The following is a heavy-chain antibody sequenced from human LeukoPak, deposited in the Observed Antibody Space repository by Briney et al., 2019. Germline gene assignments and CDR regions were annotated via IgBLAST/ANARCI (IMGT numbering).Heavy chain of an antibody. Sequence: GASVKVSCKASGGTFSSYAISWVRQAPGQGLEWMGGIIPIFGTANYAQKFQGRVTITADESTSTAYMELSSLRSEDTAVYYCAGDVVGYSDYEPTYYYYGMDVWGQGTTVTVSS. J-gene: IGHJ6*02. CDR2: IIPIFGTA. D-gene: IGHD5-12*01. CDR1: GGTFSSYA. V-gene: IGHV1-69*13. CDR3: AGDVVGYSDYEPTYYYYGMDV.